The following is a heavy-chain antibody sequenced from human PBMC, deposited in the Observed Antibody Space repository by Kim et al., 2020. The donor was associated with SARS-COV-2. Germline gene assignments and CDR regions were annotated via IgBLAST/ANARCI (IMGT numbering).Heavy chain of an antibody. Sequence: SVKVSCKASGGTFSSYAISWVRQAPGQGLEWMGGIIPIFGTANYAQKFQGRVTITADESTSTAYMELSSLRSEDTAVYYCARVGSRGSKQSYAYYYGMDVWGQGTTVTVSS. CDR3: ARVGSRGSKQSYAYYYGMDV. V-gene: IGHV1-69*13. CDR2: IIPIFGTA. CDR1: GGTFSSYA. J-gene: IGHJ6*02. D-gene: IGHD3-10*01.